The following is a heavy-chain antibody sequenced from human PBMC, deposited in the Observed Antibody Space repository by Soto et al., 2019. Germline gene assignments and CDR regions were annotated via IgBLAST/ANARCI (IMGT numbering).Heavy chain of an antibody. D-gene: IGHD5-12*01. CDR2: IYYSGST. Sequence: PSEALSLTCSVSGGSISSYYWIWIRQPPGKGLEWIGYIYYSGSTNYNPSLKSRVTISVDTSKNQFSLKLSSVTAADTAVYYCARARGGYLLYYYYGMDVWGQGTTVTVSS. V-gene: IGHV4-59*01. CDR3: ARARGGYLLYYYYGMDV. CDR1: GGSISSYY. J-gene: IGHJ6*02.